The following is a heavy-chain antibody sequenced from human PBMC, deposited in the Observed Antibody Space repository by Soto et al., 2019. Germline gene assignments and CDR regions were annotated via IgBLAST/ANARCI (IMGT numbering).Heavy chain of an antibody. CDR1: GFSFSTYG. D-gene: IGHD3-16*01. Sequence: DVQLLESGGGLAQRGGSLRLSCAASGFSFSTYGMTWVRQAPGKGLEWVSYGGSGGSTYYADSVKGRFTISRDNSKNTLDLEMNSLRAEDTAVYYGVKFRGRAYPYYYMDVWGNGTTVTVSS. CDR3: VKFRGRAYPYYYMDV. J-gene: IGHJ6*03. V-gene: IGHV3-23*01. CDR2: GGSGGST.